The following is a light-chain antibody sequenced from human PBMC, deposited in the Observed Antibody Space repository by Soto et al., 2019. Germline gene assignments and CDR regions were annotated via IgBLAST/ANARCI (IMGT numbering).Light chain of an antibody. CDR1: SSDVGGYNY. V-gene: IGLV2-14*01. J-gene: IGLJ1*01. Sequence: QSALTQPASVSGSPGQSITISCTGTSSDVGGYNYVSWYQQHPGKAPKLMIYDVSNRPSGVSNRFSGSKSGNTASLTISWLQAEDEADYYCSSYTRSSTPYVFGTGTKLTVL. CDR2: DVS. CDR3: SSYTRSSTPYV.